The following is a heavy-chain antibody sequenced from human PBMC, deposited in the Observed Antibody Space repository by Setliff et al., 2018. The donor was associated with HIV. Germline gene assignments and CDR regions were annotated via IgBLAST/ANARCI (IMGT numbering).Heavy chain of an antibody. J-gene: IGHJ4*02. CDR3: ARDDPAGGIDY. V-gene: IGHV3-20*04. D-gene: IGHD1-26*01. CDR1: GFKFDVYG. CDR2: INWNSRIT. Sequence: GGSLRLSCAASGFKFDVYGMSWVRQVPGKGLEWVSEINWNSRITAYADSLKGRFTISRDNAKNSLYLQMNSLRAEDTAIYYCARDDPAGGIDYWGQGTLVTVSS.